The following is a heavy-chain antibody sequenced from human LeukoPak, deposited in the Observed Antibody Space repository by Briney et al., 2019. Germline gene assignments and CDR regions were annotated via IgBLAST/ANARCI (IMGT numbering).Heavy chain of an antibody. D-gene: IGHD1-26*01. Sequence: GGSLRLSCAASGFTFDDYGMSWVRKAPGKGLEWFSGINWNGGSTGYADSVKGRFTISRDNAKNSLYLQMNSLRAEDTALYYCARDKEVGATTAFDIWGQGTMVTVSS. CDR1: GFTFDDYG. V-gene: IGHV3-20*04. CDR2: INWNGGST. CDR3: ARDKEVGATTAFDI. J-gene: IGHJ3*02.